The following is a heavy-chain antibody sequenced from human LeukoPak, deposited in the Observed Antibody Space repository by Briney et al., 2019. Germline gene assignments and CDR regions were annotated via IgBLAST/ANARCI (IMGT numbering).Heavy chain of an antibody. Sequence: PGGSLRLSCAASGFTFSSYAMSWVRQAPGKGLEWVSGISLDGATTYYAGSVEGRFTISRENSKNTLYLQMNSLRADDTAVYYCVKDHGWLLYSWGQGTLVTVSS. CDR3: VKDHGWLLYS. CDR1: GFTFSSYA. D-gene: IGHD3-9*01. CDR2: ISLDGATT. V-gene: IGHV3-23*01. J-gene: IGHJ4*02.